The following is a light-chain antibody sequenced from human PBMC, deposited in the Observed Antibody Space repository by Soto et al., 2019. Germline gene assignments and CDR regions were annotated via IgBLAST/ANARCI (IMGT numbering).Light chain of an antibody. CDR1: QDTGKY. J-gene: IGKJ4*01. Sequence: RTQCPTSLTASVDYRVTITCQASQDTGKYLNWFQQKPGKAPKLLIYDASNLETGVPARFSGSGSGTDFTFTISSLQPEDIATYLCEQYDSLPLTFGGGIKVDIK. CDR2: DAS. CDR3: EQYDSLPLT. V-gene: IGKV1-33*01.